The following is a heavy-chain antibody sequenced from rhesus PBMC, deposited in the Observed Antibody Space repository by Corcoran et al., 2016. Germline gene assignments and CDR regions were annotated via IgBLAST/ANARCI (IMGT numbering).Heavy chain of an antibody. CDR3: AREDWGWRD. D-gene: IGHD7-45*01. V-gene: IGHV4-76*01. CDR2: LYGSCEDT. Sequence: QVQLLESGPGLVKPSETLSLTCAVSGGSISAGYDWSWIRQPPGKGLEWIGFLYGSCEDTHYNPSLKNRVTISKDTSKTQVSLKLTSVTAADAAVYYCAREDWGWRDWGQGVLVTVSS. CDR1: GGSISAGYD. J-gene: IGHJ4*01.